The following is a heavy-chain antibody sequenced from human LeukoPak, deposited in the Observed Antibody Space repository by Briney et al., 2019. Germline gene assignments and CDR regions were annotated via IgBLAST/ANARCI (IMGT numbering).Heavy chain of an antibody. D-gene: IGHD2/OR15-2a*01. J-gene: IGHJ6*02. CDR2: ISDSGGST. V-gene: IGHV3-23*01. CDR1: GFTFTTYA. Sequence: GGSLRLSCAASGFTFTTYAMTWVRQAPGTGLEWVSAISDSGGSTYYADSVKGRFTVSRDNSKNTLYLQMNSLGAEDTAVYFCAKVLKYYYNGMDVWGQGTTVTVSS. CDR3: AKVLKYYYNGMDV.